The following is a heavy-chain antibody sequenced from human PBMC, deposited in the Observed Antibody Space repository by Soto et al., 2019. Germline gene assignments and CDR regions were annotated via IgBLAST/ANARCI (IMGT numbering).Heavy chain of an antibody. CDR3: ARETAVAGTDFDY. V-gene: IGHV1-2*04. Sequence: VASVKVACTASGYTVTVYYMHWVRQAPGQGLEWMGWINPNSGGTNYAQKFQGWVTMTRDTSISTAYMELSRLRSDDTAVYYCARETAVAGTDFDYWGQGTLVTV. J-gene: IGHJ4*02. CDR2: INPNSGGT. D-gene: IGHD6-19*01. CDR1: GYTVTVYY.